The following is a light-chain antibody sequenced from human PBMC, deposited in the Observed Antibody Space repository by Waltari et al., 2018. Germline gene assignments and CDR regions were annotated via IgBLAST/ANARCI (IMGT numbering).Light chain of an antibody. Sequence: QSVLTQPPSASGTPGQRVTISCSGSTSNVGSNVVNWYHHLPGTAPTLHIFDDRDRPSGVPGRFSGPRAATSAALAISGLQSDDESTYYCASWDDRLDAYVFGTGTWVTVL. CDR3: ASWDDRLDAYV. CDR1: TSNVGSNV. J-gene: IGLJ1*01. CDR2: DDR. V-gene: IGLV1-44*01.